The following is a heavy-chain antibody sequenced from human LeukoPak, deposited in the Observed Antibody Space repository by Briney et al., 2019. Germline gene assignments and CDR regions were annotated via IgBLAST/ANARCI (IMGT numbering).Heavy chain of an antibody. CDR1: GFTFSSYA. J-gene: IGHJ4*02. CDR2: ISASDSST. V-gene: IGHV3-23*01. CDR3: AKDRSTVLTAADY. Sequence: GGSLRLSCAASGFTFSSYAMSWVRQAPGQGLEWVSGISASDSSTYYAASVKGRFTISRDNSKDTLYLQMNSLRVVDTAVYYCAKDRSTVLTAADYWGQGTLVTVSS. D-gene: IGHD4-23*01.